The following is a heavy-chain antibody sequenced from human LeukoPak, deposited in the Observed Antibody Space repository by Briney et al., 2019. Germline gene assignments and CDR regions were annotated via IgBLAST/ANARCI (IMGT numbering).Heavy chain of an antibody. V-gene: IGHV3-30*18. CDR3: AKDLSTFAFDI. CDR2: ISYDGSNK. J-gene: IGHJ3*02. CDR1: GFTFSSYG. Sequence: AGGSLRLSCAASGFTFSSYGMHWVRQAPGKGLEWVAVISYDGSNKYYADSVKGRFTISRDNSKNTLYLQMNSLRAEDTAVYYCAKDLSTFAFDIWGQGTMVTVSS. D-gene: IGHD2-2*01.